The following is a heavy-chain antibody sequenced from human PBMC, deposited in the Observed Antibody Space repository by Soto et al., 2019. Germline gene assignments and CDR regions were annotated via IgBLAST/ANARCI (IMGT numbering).Heavy chain of an antibody. CDR1: GFTFSSYA. J-gene: IGHJ4*02. CDR2: ISGSGGST. Sequence: GSLRISCAASGFTFSSYATSWVRQAPGKGLEWVSAISGSGGSTYYADSVKGRFTISRDNSKNTLYLQMNSLRAEDTAVYYCAKDRRRGVQADIEDWCQGPLVTVAS. CDR3: AKDRRRGVQADIED. D-gene: IGHD2-2*01. V-gene: IGHV3-23*01.